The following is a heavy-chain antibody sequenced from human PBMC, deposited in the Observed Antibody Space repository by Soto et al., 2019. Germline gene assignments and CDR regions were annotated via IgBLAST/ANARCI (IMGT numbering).Heavy chain of an antibody. D-gene: IGHD6-13*01. V-gene: IGHV4-34*01. J-gene: IGHJ5*02. CDR1: GVSVRGCY. CDR2: VNSSGKT. CDR3: ARYRDQSLDTAAVGIGWFEP. Sequence: QVQLRQWGAGLLKPSVTLSLTCAVAGVSVRGCYYSRIRQPPGKGLEWIGEVNSSGKTNYNPSLKGRVTSSGDKSKSQFSLKLRPVTAADTAVDFGARYRDQSLDTAAVGIGWFEPWGQGTLVTVSS.